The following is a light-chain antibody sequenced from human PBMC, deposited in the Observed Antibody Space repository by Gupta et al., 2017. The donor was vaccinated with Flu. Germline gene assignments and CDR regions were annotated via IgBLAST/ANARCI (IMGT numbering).Light chain of an antibody. J-gene: IGLJ3*02. V-gene: IGLV2-14*01. CDR1: SSDVGGYDY. CDR3: SSYTSSSTLV. CDR2: EVS. Sequence: QSALTQPASVSGSPGPSITISCTGTSSDVGGYDYVSWYQQHPGKAPKLMIYEVSNRPSGVSNRFSGSKSGTTASLTISGLQAEDEADYYCSSYTSSSTLVFGGGTKLTVL.